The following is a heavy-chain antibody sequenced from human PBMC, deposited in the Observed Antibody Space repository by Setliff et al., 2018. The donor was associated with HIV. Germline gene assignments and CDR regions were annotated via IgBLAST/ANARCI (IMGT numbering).Heavy chain of an antibody. D-gene: IGHD3-16*01. J-gene: IGHJ6*02. V-gene: IGHV4-39*07. CDR3: ARDWAAPYYYGMDV. CDR1: GGSISSSSYY. Sequence: SLTCTVSGGSISSSSYYWGWIRQPPGKGLEWIGSIYYSGSTYYNPSLKSRVTISIDTSKNQLSLKLSSVTAADTAVYYCARDWAAPYYYGMDVWGQGTLVTVSS. CDR2: IYYSGST.